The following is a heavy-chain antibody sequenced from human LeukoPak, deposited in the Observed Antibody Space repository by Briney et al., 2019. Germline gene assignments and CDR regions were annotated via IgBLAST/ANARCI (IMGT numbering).Heavy chain of an antibody. CDR1: GGSSSSYY. D-gene: IGHD1-26*01. CDR3: ARRASGSYPDYFDS. CDR2: IHYSGRT. Sequence: PSETLSLTCTISGGSSSSYYWSWIRQPPGKGLEWIGYIHYSGRTNYNPSLKSRATISLDTSKNQVSLKLTSVTAADTAVYYCARRASGSYPDYFDSWGQGTLVTVSS. J-gene: IGHJ4*02. V-gene: IGHV4-59*08.